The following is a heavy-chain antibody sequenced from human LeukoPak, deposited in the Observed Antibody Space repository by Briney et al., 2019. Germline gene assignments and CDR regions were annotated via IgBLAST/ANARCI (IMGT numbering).Heavy chain of an antibody. Sequence: SETLSLTCTVSGXSISSSNYYWGWIRQPPGKGLEWIGNIYYSESTYYNPSLKSRVTISVDPSENHFSLKLSSVTAAHPALYYCARLKFCSGGNCYGGVYDYWGQGTLVTVSS. CDR1: GXSISSSNYY. V-gene: IGHV4-39*02. D-gene: IGHD2-15*01. J-gene: IGHJ4*02. CDR3: ARLKFCSGGNCYGGVYDY. CDR2: IYYSEST.